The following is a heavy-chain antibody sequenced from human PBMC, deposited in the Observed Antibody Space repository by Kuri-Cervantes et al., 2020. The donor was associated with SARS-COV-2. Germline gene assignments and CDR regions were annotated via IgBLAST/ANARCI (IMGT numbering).Heavy chain of an antibody. CDR3: ATSGTSTDHYFDY. Sequence: ASVKVSCKASGYTFTGYYMHWVRQAPGQGLEWMGRINPNSGGTNYAQNFQGWVTMTRDTSICTAYMELSRLRSDDTAVYYCATSGTSTDHYFDYWGQGTLVTVSS. J-gene: IGHJ4*02. CDR1: GYTFTGYY. D-gene: IGHD1-14*01. CDR2: INPNSGGT. V-gene: IGHV1-2*04.